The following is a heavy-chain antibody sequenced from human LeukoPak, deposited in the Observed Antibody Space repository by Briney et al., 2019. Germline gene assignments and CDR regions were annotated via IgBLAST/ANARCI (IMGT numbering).Heavy chain of an antibody. Sequence: GGSLRLSCEVSGFTFSSYWMSWVRQAPGKGLEWVANIKQDGGEKNYVDSVKGRFTISRDNAKNSLYLQMNSLRAEDTAVYYCARRRYNWNAIDYWGQGTLVTVSS. CDR3: ARRRYNWNAIDY. CDR2: IKQDGGEK. J-gene: IGHJ4*02. V-gene: IGHV3-7*03. CDR1: GFTFSSYW. D-gene: IGHD1-20*01.